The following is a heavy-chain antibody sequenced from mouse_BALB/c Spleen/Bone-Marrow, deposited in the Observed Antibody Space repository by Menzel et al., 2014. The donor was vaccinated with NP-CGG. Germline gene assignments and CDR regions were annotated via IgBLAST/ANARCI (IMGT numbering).Heavy chain of an antibody. CDR2: ISTYYGDA. V-gene: IGHV1S137*01. Sequence: VQLQQSGAELVRPGVSVKISCKGSGYTFTDYAMHWVKQSHAKSLEWIGVISTYYGDASYNQKFKGKATMTVDKSSSTAYMELARLTSEDSAIYYCAREVRDDYAMGYWGQGTSVTVSS. CDR1: GYTFTDYA. J-gene: IGHJ4*01. D-gene: IGHD2-14*01. CDR3: AREVRDDYAMGY.